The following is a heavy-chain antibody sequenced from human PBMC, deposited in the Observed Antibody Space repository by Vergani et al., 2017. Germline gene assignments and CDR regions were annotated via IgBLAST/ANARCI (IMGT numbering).Heavy chain of an antibody. CDR3: VRDRGLCAGGRCYTEAWDY. V-gene: IGHV3-30*03. Sequence: VQLVESGGGLVQPGGSLRLSCAASGFTFSNYWMYWVRQAPGKGLEWVVGISFDGTNEYYPDLVKGRFTISRDIAKNTLYLQVRSLRLEDTGVYHCVRDRGLCAGGRCYTEAWDYWGQGTPVTVSS. D-gene: IGHD2-2*02. CDR1: GFTFSNYW. J-gene: IGHJ4*02. CDR2: ISFDGTNE.